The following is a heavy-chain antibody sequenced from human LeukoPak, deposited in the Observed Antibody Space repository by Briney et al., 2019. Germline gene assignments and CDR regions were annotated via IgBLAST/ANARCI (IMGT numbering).Heavy chain of an antibody. CDR3: ARDRYGSGSYHGAFDI. CDR2: INHSGST. CDR1: GGSFSGYY. V-gene: IGHV4-34*01. J-gene: IGHJ3*02. D-gene: IGHD3-10*01. Sequence: PSETLSLTCAVCGGSFSGYYWSWIRQPPGKGLEWIGEINHSGSTNYNPSLKSRVTISVDTSKNQFSLKLSSVTAADTAVYYCARDRYGSGSYHGAFDIWGQGTMVTVSS.